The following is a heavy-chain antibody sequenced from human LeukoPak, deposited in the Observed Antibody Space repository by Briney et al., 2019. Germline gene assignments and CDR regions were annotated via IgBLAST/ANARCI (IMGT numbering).Heavy chain of an antibody. CDR1: GLTFSSYA. CDR2: ITGSGGWA. Sequence: GGSLRLSCAASGLTFSSYAMMWLRQAPGQGLEWVSAITGSGGWALYADSVKGRFTISRDNSKNTLYLQMSSLRAEDTAVYYCARDFGAQLWSRYYYYGMDVWGQGTTVTVSS. V-gene: IGHV3-23*01. D-gene: IGHD5-18*01. J-gene: IGHJ6*02. CDR3: ARDFGAQLWSRYYYYGMDV.